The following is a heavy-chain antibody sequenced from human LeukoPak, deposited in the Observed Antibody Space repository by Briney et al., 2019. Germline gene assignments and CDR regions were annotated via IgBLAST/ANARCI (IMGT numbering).Heavy chain of an antibody. CDR1: GGSISNYY. D-gene: IGHD3-10*01. J-gene: IGHJ4*02. CDR2: IYYDGST. V-gene: IGHV4-59*01. Sequence: PSETLSLTCTVSGGSISNYYWTWIRQPPGKGLEWIGSIYYDGSTNYNPSLKSRVTISLDTPKNQSSLKLSSVTAADTAVYYCARDGGYGSGSALWGQGTLITVSS. CDR3: ARDGGYGSGSAL.